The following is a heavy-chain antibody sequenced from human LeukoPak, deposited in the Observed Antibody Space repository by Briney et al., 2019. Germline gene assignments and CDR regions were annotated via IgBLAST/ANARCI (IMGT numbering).Heavy chain of an antibody. Sequence: PSETLSLTCTVSGGSISSYYWSWIRQPPGKGLEWIGYIYYSGSTNYNPSLKSRVTISVDTSKNQFSLKLSSVTAADTAVYYCARLLEVIGGQPNWFDPWGQGTLVTVSS. D-gene: IGHD3-16*01. V-gene: IGHV4-59*01. J-gene: IGHJ5*02. CDR2: IYYSGST. CDR1: GGSISSYY. CDR3: ARLLEVIGGQPNWFDP.